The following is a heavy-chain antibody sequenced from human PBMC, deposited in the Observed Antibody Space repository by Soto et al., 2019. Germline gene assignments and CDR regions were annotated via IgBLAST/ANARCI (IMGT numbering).Heavy chain of an antibody. V-gene: IGHV3-7*03. CDR2: INQDGSGG. CDR1: GFTFSDYW. D-gene: IGHD3-10*01. CDR3: ASRGSAGIHFNS. J-gene: IGHJ4*02. Sequence: GGSLRLSCAASGFTFSDYWMSWVRQAPGKVLDWVGNINQDGSGGYYVDSLRGRFTISRDNAKSSLFLQMNNLRAEDTAVYYCASRGSAGIHFNSWGQGTLVTVSS.